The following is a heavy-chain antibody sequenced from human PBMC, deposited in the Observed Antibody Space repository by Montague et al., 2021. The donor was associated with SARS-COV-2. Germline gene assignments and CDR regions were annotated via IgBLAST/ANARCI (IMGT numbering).Heavy chain of an antibody. D-gene: IGHD3-3*01. CDR2: SGST. J-gene: IGHJ6*04. CDR3: ARWCEYYESPYYYYAMDV. Sequence: SGSTDYNPSLKSLVTISIDTSKNQFSLKLSSVTAADTAVYYCARWCEYYESPYYYYAMDVWGKGTTVIVSS. V-gene: IGHV4-59*12.